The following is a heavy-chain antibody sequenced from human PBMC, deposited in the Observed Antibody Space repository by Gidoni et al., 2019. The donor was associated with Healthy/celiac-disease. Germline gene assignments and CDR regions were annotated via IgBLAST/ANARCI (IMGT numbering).Heavy chain of an antibody. D-gene: IGHD6-19*01. Sequence: QVQLQESGPGLVKPSETLSLTCTVSGGSVSSGSYYWSWIRQPPGKGLEWIGYIYYSGSTNYNPSLKSRVTISVDTSKNQFSLKLSSVTAADTAVYYCAREAYSSGIDYWGQGTLVTVSS. V-gene: IGHV4-61*01. J-gene: IGHJ4*02. CDR2: IYYSGST. CDR1: GGSVSSGSYY. CDR3: AREAYSSGIDY.